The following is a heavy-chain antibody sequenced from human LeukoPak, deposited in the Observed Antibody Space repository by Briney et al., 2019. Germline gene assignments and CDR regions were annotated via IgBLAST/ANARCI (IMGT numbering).Heavy chain of an antibody. CDR2: IYPSDSDT. V-gene: IGHV5-51*01. D-gene: IGHD6-6*01. J-gene: IGHJ6*03. CDR3: ARQLGSSSIYYYYYMDV. CDR1: GYTFASYW. Sequence: GESLKISCKGSGYTFASYWIGWVRQMPGKGLEWIGIIYPSDSDTRYSPSFQGQVTISADKSISTAYLQWSSLKASDTAIYYCARQLGSSSIYYYYYMDVWGTGTTVTVSS.